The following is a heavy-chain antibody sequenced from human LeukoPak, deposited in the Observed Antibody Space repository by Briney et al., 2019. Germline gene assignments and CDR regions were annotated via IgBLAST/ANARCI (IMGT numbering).Heavy chain of an antibody. V-gene: IGHV3-11*04. CDR3: ARADRRYYAYGMDV. CDR1: GFTFSDYY. J-gene: IGHJ6*02. Sequence: GGSLRLSCAASGFTFSDYYMSWIRQAPGKGLEWVSYISSSGSTIYYADSVKGRFTISRDNAKNSLYLQMNSLRAEDTAVYYCARADRRYYAYGMDVWGQGTTVTVSS. CDR2: ISSSGSTI. D-gene: IGHD3-10*01.